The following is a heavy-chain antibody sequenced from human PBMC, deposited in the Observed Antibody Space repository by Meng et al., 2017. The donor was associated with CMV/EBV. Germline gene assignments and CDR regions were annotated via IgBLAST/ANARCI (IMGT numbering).Heavy chain of an antibody. D-gene: IGHD3-9*01. CDR3: AREVGDGNDINYYYYYGMDV. V-gene: IGHV1-8*03. Sequence: ASVKVSCKASGYTFTGYDINWVRQATGQGLEWMGWMNPNSGNTGYAQKFQGRVTITRNYSISTAYMELSSLRSEDTAVYYCAREVGDGNDINYYYYYGMDVWGQGTTVTVSS. J-gene: IGHJ6*02. CDR2: MNPNSGNT. CDR1: GYTFTGYD.